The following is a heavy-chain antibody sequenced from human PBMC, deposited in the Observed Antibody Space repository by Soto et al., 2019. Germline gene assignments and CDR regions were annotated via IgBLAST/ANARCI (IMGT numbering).Heavy chain of an antibody. CDR1: GGTFSSYA. CDR2: IIPIFGTA. Sequence: QVQLVQSGAEVKKPGSSVKVSCKASGGTFSSYAISWVREAPGQGLEWMGGIIPIFGTANYAQKFQGRVTITADESTSTAYMELSSLRSEDTAVYYCAADYVWGSYMFWMGYWGQGTLVTVSS. D-gene: IGHD3-16*01. J-gene: IGHJ4*02. V-gene: IGHV1-69*01. CDR3: AADYVWGSYMFWMGY.